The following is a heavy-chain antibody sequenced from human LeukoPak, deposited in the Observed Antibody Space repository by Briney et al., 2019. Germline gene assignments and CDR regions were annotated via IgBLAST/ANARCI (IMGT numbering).Heavy chain of an antibody. D-gene: IGHD3-22*01. Sequence: GGSLRLSCAASGFTFSSYSMNWVRQAPGKGLEWISSISSSSSYIYYADSVKGRFTISSDNAKNSLYLQMTSMRAEDTAVYYCARDLSWASSGYRRGYYGMDVWGQGTTVTVSS. CDR2: ISSSSSYI. J-gene: IGHJ6*02. CDR1: GFTFSSYS. CDR3: ARDLSWASSGYRRGYYGMDV. V-gene: IGHV3-21*01.